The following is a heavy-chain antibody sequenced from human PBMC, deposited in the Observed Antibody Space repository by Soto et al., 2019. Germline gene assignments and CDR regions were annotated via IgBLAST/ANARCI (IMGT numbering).Heavy chain of an antibody. CDR3: AKDRPRRTSGYFFDY. CDR1: GGSISSYY. CDR2: IYNSGST. V-gene: IGHV4-59*12. Sequence: SETLSLTCTVSGGSISSYYWTWIRQPPGKGLEWIGFIYNSGSTHYNPSLRSRVTISVDNSKNTVSLHMNSLRAEDTALYYCAKDRPRRTSGYFFDYWGQGTPVTVSS. J-gene: IGHJ4*02. D-gene: IGHD1-1*01.